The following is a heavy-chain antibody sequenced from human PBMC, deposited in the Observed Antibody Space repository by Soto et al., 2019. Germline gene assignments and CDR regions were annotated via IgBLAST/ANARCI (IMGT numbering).Heavy chain of an antibody. D-gene: IGHD3-10*01. CDR2: INHSGST. J-gene: IGHJ6*02. CDR3: ARGLLVRGVYYYYYGMDV. CDR1: GGSFSGYY. V-gene: IGHV4-34*01. Sequence: QVQLQQWGAGLLKPSETLSLTCAVYGGSFSGYYWSWIRQPPGKGLEWIGEINHSGSTNYNPSLKSRVTISVDTSKNQFSLKLSSVTAADTAVYYCARGLLVRGVYYYYYGMDVWGQGTTVTVSS.